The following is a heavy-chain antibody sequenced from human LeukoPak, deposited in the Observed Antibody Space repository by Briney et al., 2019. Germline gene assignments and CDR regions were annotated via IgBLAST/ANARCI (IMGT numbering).Heavy chain of an antibody. CDR3: ARFLWFGELPENQYFDY. CDR2: IYTSGST. D-gene: IGHD3-10*01. CDR1: GGSISSYY. V-gene: IGHV4-4*07. Sequence: SETLSLTCTVSGGSISSYYWSWIRQPAGKGLEWIGRIYTSGSTNYNPSLKSRVTMSVDTSKNQFSLKLSSVTAADTAVYYCARFLWFGELPENQYFDYWGQGTLVTVSS. J-gene: IGHJ4*02.